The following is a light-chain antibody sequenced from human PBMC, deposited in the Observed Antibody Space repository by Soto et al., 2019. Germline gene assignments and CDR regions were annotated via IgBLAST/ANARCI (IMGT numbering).Light chain of an antibody. Sequence: QSVLTQPASVSGSPGQSITISCTGTSSDVGNYNFVSWYQHHAGTAPKLIIYQVTNRPSGVSDRFSGSKSGDTAPLTISGLQAEDEADYYCTSYTAFSTDILFGGGTQLTVL. J-gene: IGLJ2*01. CDR3: TSYTAFSTDIL. V-gene: IGLV2-14*01. CDR1: SSDVGNYNF. CDR2: QVT.